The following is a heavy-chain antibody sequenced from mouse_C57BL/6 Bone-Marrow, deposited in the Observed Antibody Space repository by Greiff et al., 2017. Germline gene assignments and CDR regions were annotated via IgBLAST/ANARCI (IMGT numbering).Heavy chain of an antibody. CDR1: GYTFTDYE. J-gene: IGHJ4*01. V-gene: IGHV1-15*01. CDR2: IDPETGGT. CDR3: TRRMDY. Sequence: VQLQQSGAELVRPGASVTLSCKASGYTFTDYEMHWVKQTPVHGLEWIGAIDPETGGTAYNQKVKGKATLSADNSSSTAYMELRSLTSEDSAGYYCTRRMDYWGQGTSVTVSS.